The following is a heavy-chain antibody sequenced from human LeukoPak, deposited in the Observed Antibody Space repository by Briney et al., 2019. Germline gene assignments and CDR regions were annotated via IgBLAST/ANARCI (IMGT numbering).Heavy chain of an antibody. Sequence: QPGGSLRLSCAASGFTFSSYAMSWVRQAPGKGLEWVSAISGSGGSTYYVDSVKGRFTISRDNSKNTLYLQMNSLRAEDTAVYYCAKIRTGDILTGHPPGLFDYWGQGTLVTVSS. J-gene: IGHJ4*02. CDR3: AKIRTGDILTGHPPGLFDY. CDR2: ISGSGGST. D-gene: IGHD3-9*01. V-gene: IGHV3-23*01. CDR1: GFTFSSYA.